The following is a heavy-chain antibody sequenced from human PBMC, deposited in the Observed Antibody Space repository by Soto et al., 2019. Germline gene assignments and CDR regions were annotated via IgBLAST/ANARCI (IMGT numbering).Heavy chain of an antibody. D-gene: IGHD4-17*01. CDR2: IVVGSGNT. V-gene: IGHV1-58*01. CDR1: GFTFTSSA. Sequence: SVKVSCKASGFTFTSSAVQWVRQARGQRLEWIGWIVVGSGNTNYAQKFQERVTITRDMSTSTAYMELSSLRSEDTAVYYCAAGSPYVDYVEWRYYGMDVWGQGTTVTVSS. J-gene: IGHJ6*02. CDR3: AAGSPYVDYVEWRYYGMDV.